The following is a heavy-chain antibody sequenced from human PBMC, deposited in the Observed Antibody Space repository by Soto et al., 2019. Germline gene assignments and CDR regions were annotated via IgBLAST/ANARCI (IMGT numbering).Heavy chain of an antibody. Sequence: QVQLQESGPGLVKPSQTLSLTCTVSGGSISSGGYYWSWIRQHPGKGLEWIGYIYYSGSTYYNPSLKSRVTISVDTSKNQFSLKLSSVTAADTAVYYCARVGIDFRSGYLVGNWFDPWGQGTLVTVSS. CDR2: IYYSGST. CDR1: GGSISSGGYY. D-gene: IGHD3-3*01. V-gene: IGHV4-31*03. J-gene: IGHJ5*02. CDR3: ARVGIDFRSGYLVGNWFDP.